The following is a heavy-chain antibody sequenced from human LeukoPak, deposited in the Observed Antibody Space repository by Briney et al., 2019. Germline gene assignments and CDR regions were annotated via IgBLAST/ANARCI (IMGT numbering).Heavy chain of an antibody. CDR3: AKVAGVYYFDH. J-gene: IGHJ4*02. CDR2: ISSSSSYI. Sequence: ETLSLTCAVYGGPFRGFFWSWIRQAPGKGLEWVSSISSSSSYIYYADSVKGRFTISRDNAKNSLYLQMNSLRAEDTAVYYCAKVAGVYYFDHWGQGTLVTVSS. V-gene: IGHV3-21*04. CDR1: GGPFRGFF. D-gene: IGHD2-8*01.